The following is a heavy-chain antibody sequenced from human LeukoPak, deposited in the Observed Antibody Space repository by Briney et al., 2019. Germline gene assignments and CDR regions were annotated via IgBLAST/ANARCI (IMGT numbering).Heavy chain of an antibody. CDR1: GFTVSSNY. CDR3: ARDWDSSGYYYDY. V-gene: IGHV3-66*02. J-gene: IGHJ4*02. Sequence: PGGSLRLSCAASGFTVSSNYMSWVRQAPGKGLEWVSVIYSGGSPYYADSVKGRFTISRDNSKNTLYLQMNSLRAEDTAVYYCARDWDSSGYYYDYWGQGTLVTVSS. D-gene: IGHD3-22*01. CDR2: IYSGGSP.